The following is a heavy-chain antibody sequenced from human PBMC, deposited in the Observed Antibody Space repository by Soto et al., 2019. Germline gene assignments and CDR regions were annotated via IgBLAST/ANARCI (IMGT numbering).Heavy chain of an antibody. D-gene: IGHD3-16*01. J-gene: IGHJ4*02. Sequence: QLQLQESGPGLVKPSGTLSLTCAVSGGSVSSLNWWSWVRQSPGKGLEWIGEIFHNGTTNYNPSLKSRVTISIDKSKIQFSLNLSSVTAADTAVYYCARGGLTWGEYWGQGALVTVCS. CDR1: GGSVSSLNW. CDR3: ARGGLTWGEY. CDR2: IFHNGTT. V-gene: IGHV4-4*02.